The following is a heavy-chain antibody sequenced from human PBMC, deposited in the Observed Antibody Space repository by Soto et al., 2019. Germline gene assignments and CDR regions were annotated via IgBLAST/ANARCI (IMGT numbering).Heavy chain of an antibody. D-gene: IGHD3-10*01. V-gene: IGHV1-8*01. CDR3: ARGELLWFGELLR. J-gene: IGHJ4*02. CDR2: MNPNSGDT. CDR1: GYTFTSYE. Sequence: QVQLVQSGAEVKKPGASVKVSCKASGYTFTSYEINWVRQATGQGLEWMGWMNPNSGDTGYTQKFQGRVTMTRNTSISTAYMELSSLRSEDTAVYYCARGELLWFGELLRWGQGTLVTVSS.